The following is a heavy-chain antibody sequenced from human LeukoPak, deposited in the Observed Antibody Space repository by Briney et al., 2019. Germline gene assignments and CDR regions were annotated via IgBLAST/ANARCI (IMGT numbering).Heavy chain of an antibody. Sequence: GESLKISCKGSGYSFTTYWIAWVRQMPGKGLEWMGIIYPGDSDTRYSPSFQGQVTISADKSITTDYLQWSSLKASDTAIYYCARTMGTSTSSTLDYWGQGTLVTVSS. CDR2: IYPGDSDT. CDR1: GYSFTTYW. CDR3: ARTMGTSTSSTLDY. D-gene: IGHD2-2*01. V-gene: IGHV5-51*01. J-gene: IGHJ4*02.